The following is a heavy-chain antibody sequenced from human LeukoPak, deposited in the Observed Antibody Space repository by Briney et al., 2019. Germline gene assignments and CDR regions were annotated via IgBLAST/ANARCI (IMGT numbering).Heavy chain of an antibody. Sequence: SETLSLTCTVSGGSISSNEYFWGWIRQPPGKELEWIGSIYHSGRTFYNPSLKSRVTISVDTSKNQFSLTLTSVTAADTAVYYCARDPDHSGHFDYWGQGTLVTVSS. CDR2: IYHSGRT. J-gene: IGHJ4*02. CDR3: ARDPDHSGHFDY. V-gene: IGHV4-39*07. D-gene: IGHD6-19*01. CDR1: GGSISSNEYF.